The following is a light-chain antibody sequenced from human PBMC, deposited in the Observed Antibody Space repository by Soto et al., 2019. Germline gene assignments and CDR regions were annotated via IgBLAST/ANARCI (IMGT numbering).Light chain of an antibody. V-gene: IGKV3-20*01. CDR1: QTVSSSV. CDR2: GAS. CDR3: HQYESSRT. Sequence: IVLTQSPGTLSLSPGERASLSCRASQTVSSSVLAWYQQKPGQAPRVLLYGASTRATGIPERFSGSGSGTDFTLTISRLEPEDFAVYFCHQYESSRTFGQGTKVEMK. J-gene: IGKJ1*01.